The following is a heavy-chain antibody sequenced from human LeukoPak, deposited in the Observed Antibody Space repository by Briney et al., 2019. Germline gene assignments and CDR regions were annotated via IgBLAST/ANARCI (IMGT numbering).Heavy chain of an antibody. Sequence: SQTLSLTCAISGDSVSSNSAAWNWIRQSPSRGLEWLGRTYFRSKWYNEYAVSVKSRITINTDTSKNQFSLQLNSVTPEDTAVYYCARAVGATIGAYYYMDVWGKGTTVTDSS. CDR1: GDSVSSNSAA. V-gene: IGHV6-1*01. CDR2: TYFRSKWYN. CDR3: ARAVGATIGAYYYMDV. D-gene: IGHD1-26*01. J-gene: IGHJ6*03.